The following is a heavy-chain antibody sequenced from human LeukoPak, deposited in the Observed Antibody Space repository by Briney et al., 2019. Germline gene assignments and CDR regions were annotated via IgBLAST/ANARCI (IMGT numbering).Heavy chain of an antibody. J-gene: IGHJ4*02. CDR1: GVSISSSY. CDR3: ARGSLWYLH. V-gene: IGHV4-59*01. D-gene: IGHD4-23*01. Sequence: PSETLSLTCTVSGVSISSSYWSWIRQPPGKGLEWIGYIYYSGTTNYNPSLKSRVTISVDTSKNQFSLKLSSVTAADTAVYFCARGSLWYLHWGQGTLVTVSS. CDR2: IYYSGTT.